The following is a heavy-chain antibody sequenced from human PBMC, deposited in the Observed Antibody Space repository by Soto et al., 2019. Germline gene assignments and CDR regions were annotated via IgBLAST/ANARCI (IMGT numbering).Heavy chain of an antibody. J-gene: IGHJ4*02. CDR2: ISFYNGHT. CDR1: GDTVTKYG. Sequence: QVQLVQSGGEVKKPGASVKVSCKASGDTVTKYGISWVRQAPGQGLEWLGWISFYNGHTNYAQKFQDRITFTTDTSTSTASMELRSLTSDDTAVYYCASATSIAVAGKETWGQGTLVTVSS. D-gene: IGHD6-19*01. V-gene: IGHV1-18*01. CDR3: ASATSIAVAGKET.